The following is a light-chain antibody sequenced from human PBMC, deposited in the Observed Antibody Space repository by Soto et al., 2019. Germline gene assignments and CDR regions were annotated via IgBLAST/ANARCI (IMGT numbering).Light chain of an antibody. J-gene: IGLJ1*01. Sequence: QPVLTQSPSASASLGASVKLTCTLSSGHSSYAIAWHQQQPEKGPRYLMKVNSDGSHIKGDGIPDRFSGSRSGAERYLTISSLQYEDEADYYCQTWGTGANVFGAGTKLTVL. CDR3: QTWGTGANV. CDR2: VNSDGSH. V-gene: IGLV4-69*01. CDR1: SGHSSYA.